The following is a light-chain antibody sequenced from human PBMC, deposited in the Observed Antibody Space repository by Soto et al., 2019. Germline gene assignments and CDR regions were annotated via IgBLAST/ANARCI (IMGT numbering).Light chain of an antibody. CDR2: ANS. V-gene: IGLV1-40*01. CDR1: SSNIGAGYD. CDR3: QSYDSSLGGFYV. Sequence: QSVLTQQPSVSGAPGQRVTISCTGSSSNIGAGYDVHWYQQLPGGAPRLLIYANSNRPSGVPDRFSGSRSGTSASLAITGLNVEDEADYSCQSYDSSLGGFYVFGTGTKVTVL. J-gene: IGLJ1*01.